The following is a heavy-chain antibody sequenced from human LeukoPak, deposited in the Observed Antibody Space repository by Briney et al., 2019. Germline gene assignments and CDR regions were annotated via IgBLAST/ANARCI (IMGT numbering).Heavy chain of an antibody. Sequence: PSETLSLTCTVSSGSIGSYYWNWIRQPPGKGLEWIGYVSYSGSTNYNPSLKSRVIMSVDKSKNQFSLKLSSVTAADTAVYFCAGATSGYYFDFWDQGTLVTVSS. CDR3: AGATSGYYFDF. D-gene: IGHD3-22*01. V-gene: IGHV4-59*01. CDR2: VSYSGST. CDR1: SGSIGSYY. J-gene: IGHJ4*02.